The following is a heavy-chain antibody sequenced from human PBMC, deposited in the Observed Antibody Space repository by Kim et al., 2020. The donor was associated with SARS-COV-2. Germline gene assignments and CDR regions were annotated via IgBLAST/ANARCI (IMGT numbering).Heavy chain of an antibody. J-gene: IGHJ2*01. CDR1: GYSFTSYW. Sequence: GESLKISCKGSGYSFTSYWISWVRQMPGKGLEWMGRIDPSDSYTNYSPSFQGHVTISADKSISTAYLQWSSLKASDTAMYYCARRSSSWTHGWYFDLWGRGTLVTVSS. CDR3: ARRSSSWTHGWYFDL. V-gene: IGHV5-10-1*01. D-gene: IGHD6-13*01. CDR2: IDPSDSYT.